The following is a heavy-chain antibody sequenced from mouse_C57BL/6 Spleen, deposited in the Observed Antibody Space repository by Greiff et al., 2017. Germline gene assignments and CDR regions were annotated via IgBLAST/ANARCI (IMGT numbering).Heavy chain of an antibody. CDR3: ARTITTVPSMDY. CDR2: ITPNNGGT. J-gene: IGHJ4*01. Sequence: VQLQQSGPELVKPGASVKISCKASGYTFTDYYMNWVKQSPGKSLEWIGDITPNNGGTSYNQKFKGKATLTVDKSSSTAYMELRSLTSEDSAVYYCARTITTVPSMDYWGQGTSVTVSS. V-gene: IGHV1-26*01. D-gene: IGHD1-1*01. CDR1: GYTFTDYY.